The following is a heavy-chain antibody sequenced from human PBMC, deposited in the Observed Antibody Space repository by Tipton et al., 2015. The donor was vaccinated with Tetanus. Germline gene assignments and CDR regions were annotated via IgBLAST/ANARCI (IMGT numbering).Heavy chain of an antibody. CDR2: ILPRDSDA. J-gene: IGHJ4*02. CDR1: GYTFGSYW. Sequence: QLVQSGAEVKKPGESLKISCKASGYTFGSYWIGWVRQLPGKGLEWMGIILPRDSDARYGPSFQGHVTISADTSINTAYLEWGGLKASDTAMYWCARRDGTGPFDYWGQGSLVTVSS. D-gene: IGHD3/OR15-3a*01. V-gene: IGHV5-51*01. CDR3: ARRDGTGPFDY.